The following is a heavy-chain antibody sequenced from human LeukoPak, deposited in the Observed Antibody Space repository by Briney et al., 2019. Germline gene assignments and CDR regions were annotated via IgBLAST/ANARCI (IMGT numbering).Heavy chain of an antibody. D-gene: IGHD3-10*01. CDR2: IIPIFGTA. J-gene: IGHJ5*02. Sequence: SVKVSCKASGGTFSSYAISWVRQAPGQGLEWMGGIIPIFGTANYAQKFQGRVTITTDESTSTAYMELSSLRSEDTAVYYCARRATYYYGSGSSTTFDPWGQGTLVTVSS. CDR1: GGTFSSYA. CDR3: ARRATYYYGSGSSTTFDP. V-gene: IGHV1-69*05.